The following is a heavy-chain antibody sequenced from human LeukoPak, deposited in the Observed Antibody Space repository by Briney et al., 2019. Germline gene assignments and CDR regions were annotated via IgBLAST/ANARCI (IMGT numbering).Heavy chain of an antibody. Sequence: PSQTLSLTCTVSGGSISSGSYYWRWIRQPAGKGLEWIGRIYTSGSTNYNPSLKNRFTISVDTYKNQFSLKLSSVTGADTAVYYCARDQGWYYDSSWVFDYWGQGTLVTVSS. CDR1: GGSISSGSYY. J-gene: IGHJ4*02. CDR2: IYTSGST. D-gene: IGHD3-22*01. V-gene: IGHV4-61*02. CDR3: ARDQGWYYDSSWVFDY.